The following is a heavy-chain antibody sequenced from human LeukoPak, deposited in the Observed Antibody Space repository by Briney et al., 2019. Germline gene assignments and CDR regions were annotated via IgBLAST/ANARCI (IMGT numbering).Heavy chain of an antibody. D-gene: IGHD6-13*01. CDR3: ARGRLAAAGTGGLDY. CDR2: IYTSGST. Sequence: PSETLSLTCIVSGGSISSYYWSWIRQPAGKGLEWIGRIYTSGSTNYNPSLKSRVTISVDTSKNQFSLKLSSVTAADTAVYYCARGRLAAAGTGGLDYWGQGTLVTVSS. V-gene: IGHV4-4*07. CDR1: GGSISSYY. J-gene: IGHJ4*02.